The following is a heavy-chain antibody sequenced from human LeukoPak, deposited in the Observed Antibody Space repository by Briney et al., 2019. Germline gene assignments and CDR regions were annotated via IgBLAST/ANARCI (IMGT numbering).Heavy chain of an antibody. J-gene: IGHJ6*02. CDR3: ARGSGVRHLYYGSGSYPYYGMDV. D-gene: IGHD3-10*01. V-gene: IGHV1-18*01. CDR1: GYTFTSYG. Sequence: GASVKVSCKASGYTFTSYGISWVRQAPGQGLEWMGWISAYNGNTNHAQKLQGRVTMTTDTSTSTAYMELRSLRSDDTAVYYCARGSGVRHLYYGSGSYPYYGMDVWGQGTTVTVSS. CDR2: ISAYNGNT.